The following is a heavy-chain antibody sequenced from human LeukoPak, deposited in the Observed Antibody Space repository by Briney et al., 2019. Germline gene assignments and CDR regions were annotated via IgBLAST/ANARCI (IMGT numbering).Heavy chain of an antibody. V-gene: IGHV3-43*01. CDR1: GFTFSSYW. J-gene: IGHJ4*02. CDR3: TKEVTMIVGGQYFDD. D-gene: IGHD3-22*01. Sequence: GGSLRLSCAASGFTFSSYWMHWVRQAPGKGLEWVSLITWDGGRTFYGDPVKGRFTISRDNSKNSLYLQMNSLRTEDTALYYCTKEVTMIVGGQYFDDWGQGTLVTVSS. CDR2: ITWDGGRT.